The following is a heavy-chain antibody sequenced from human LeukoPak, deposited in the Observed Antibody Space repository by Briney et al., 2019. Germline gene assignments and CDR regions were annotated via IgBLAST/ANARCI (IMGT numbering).Heavy chain of an antibody. V-gene: IGHV4-30-4*01. CDR2: IYHSGVT. Sequence: SETLSLTCTVSGGSVSSGGYYWAWIRQPPGKGLEWIGSIYHSGVTYINPPLKSRVTISLEMSNNQFSLNLNSVTAADTAVYFCARASYFFDASGYFYDHWGQGILVIVSS. J-gene: IGHJ4*02. CDR1: GGSVSSGGYY. D-gene: IGHD3-22*01. CDR3: ARASYFFDASGYFYDH.